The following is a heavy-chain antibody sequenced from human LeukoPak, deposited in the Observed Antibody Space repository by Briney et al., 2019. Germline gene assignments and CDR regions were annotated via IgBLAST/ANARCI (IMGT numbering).Heavy chain of an antibody. CDR1: GFTFSTYG. CDR2: VSFDLDNK. V-gene: IGHV3-30*03. Sequence: GRSLRLSCTASGFTFSTYGFHWVRQTPGKGLEWVAVVSFDLDNKDYADSVKGRFTGSRDNSKNTLYLHMSSLRPEDTAVYYCARDSPDGTFSDDYFLDHWGRGTLVTVSS. CDR3: ARDSPDGTFSDDYFLDH. D-gene: IGHD3-16*01. J-gene: IGHJ1*01.